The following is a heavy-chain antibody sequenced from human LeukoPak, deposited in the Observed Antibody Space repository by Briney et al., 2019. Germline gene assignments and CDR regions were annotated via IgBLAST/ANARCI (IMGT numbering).Heavy chain of an antibody. CDR3: ARDYCSGGSCYSKNWYFDL. J-gene: IGHJ2*01. V-gene: IGHV4-31*03. CDR1: GGSISSGGYY. D-gene: IGHD2-15*01. Sequence: PSETLSLTCTVSGGSISSGGYYWSWIRQHPGKSLEWIGYIYYSGSTYYNPSPKSRVTISVDTSKNQFSLKLSSVTAADTAVYYCARDYCSGGSCYSKNWYFDLWGRGTLVTVSS. CDR2: IYYSGST.